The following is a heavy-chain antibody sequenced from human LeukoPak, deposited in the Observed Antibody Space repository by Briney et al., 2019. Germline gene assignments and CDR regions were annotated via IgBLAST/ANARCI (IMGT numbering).Heavy chain of an antibody. J-gene: IGHJ4*02. D-gene: IGHD6-19*01. Sequence: SETLSLTCTVSGGTICSYHWSWLPQPAGKGRVGIVHIYTTGSTKYHTSLKSLVNMSIDTTKNQLSLKLSSVTAADTTVYYCARQVAVAGQAGFDFWGQGTLVTVSS. V-gene: IGHV4-4*07. CDR3: ARQVAVAGQAGFDF. CDR1: GGTICSYH. CDR2: IYTTGST.